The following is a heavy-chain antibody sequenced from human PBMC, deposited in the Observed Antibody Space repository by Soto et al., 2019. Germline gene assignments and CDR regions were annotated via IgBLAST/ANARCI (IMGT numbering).Heavy chain of an antibody. V-gene: IGHV3-33*01. Sequence: QVQLVESGGGVVQPGRSLRLSCAASGFTFSSYGMHWVRQAPGKGLEWVAVIWYDGSNKYYADSVKGRFTISRDNSKNTLYLRMNSLRAEDTAVYYCARDCWSSTSRHFYYWGQGTLVTVSS. CDR2: IWYDGSNK. J-gene: IGHJ4*02. CDR3: ARDCWSSTSRHFYY. CDR1: GFTFSSYG. D-gene: IGHD6-13*01.